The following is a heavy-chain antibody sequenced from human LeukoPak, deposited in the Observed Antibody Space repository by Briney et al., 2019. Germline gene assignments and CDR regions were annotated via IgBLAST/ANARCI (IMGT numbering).Heavy chain of an antibody. V-gene: IGHV3-30*09. CDR3: ARDPSSRGYSTILVVLSYYFDC. CDR1: GFTLRNYA. J-gene: IGHJ4*02. D-gene: IGHD3-22*01. Sequence: GGSLTLSCAASGFTLRNYAMHWVRQAPGKGLEWVAIITSDGTNKYYGDSVKGRFVISRDNSKNTLSLQMNSLRTEDTAVYYCARDPSSRGYSTILVVLSYYFDCWGQGTLVTVSS. CDR2: ITSDGTNK.